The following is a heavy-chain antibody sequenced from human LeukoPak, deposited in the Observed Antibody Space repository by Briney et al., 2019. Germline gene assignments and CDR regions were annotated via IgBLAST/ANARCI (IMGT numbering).Heavy chain of an antibody. CDR1: GFTFSSYS. CDR2: ISSSSSYI. J-gene: IGHJ6*03. CDR3: ARADSSGYYLTYYYYYMDV. V-gene: IGHV3-21*01. Sequence: GGSLRLSCAASGFTFSSYSMNWVRQAPGKGLEWASSISSSSSYIYYADSVKGRFTISRDNDKNSLYLQMNSLRAEDTAVYYCARADSSGYYLTYYYYYMDVWGKGTTVTVSS. D-gene: IGHD3-22*01.